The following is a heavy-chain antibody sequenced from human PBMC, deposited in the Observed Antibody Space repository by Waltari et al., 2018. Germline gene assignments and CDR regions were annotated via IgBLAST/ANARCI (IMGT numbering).Heavy chain of an antibody. J-gene: IGHJ4*02. V-gene: IGHV1-24*01. CDR3: ARSPPSYDSSGSIFDY. CDR1: GKTLTDLS. CDR2: FDPEDGET. Sequence: QVQLVQSGAEVKKPGASVKVSCKVSGKTLTDLSMQWVRQATGKGLEWMGGFDPEDGETIYAQKFQGRVTITADESTSTAYMELSSLRSEDTAVYYCARSPPSYDSSGSIFDYWGQGTLVTVSS. D-gene: IGHD3-22*01.